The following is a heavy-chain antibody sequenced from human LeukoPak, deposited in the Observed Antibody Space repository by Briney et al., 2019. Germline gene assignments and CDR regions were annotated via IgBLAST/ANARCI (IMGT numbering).Heavy chain of an antibody. CDR1: GGSISSGSYY. D-gene: IGHD3-10*01. V-gene: IGHV4-61*02. J-gene: IGHJ4*02. CDR2: IYTSGST. Sequence: SETLSLTCTVSGGSISSGSYYWSWIRQPAGKGLEWIGRIYTSGSTNYNPSLKSRVTISVDTSKNQFSLKLSSVTAADTAVYYCARDYYGSGSLDYWGQGTLVTDSS. CDR3: ARDYYGSGSLDY.